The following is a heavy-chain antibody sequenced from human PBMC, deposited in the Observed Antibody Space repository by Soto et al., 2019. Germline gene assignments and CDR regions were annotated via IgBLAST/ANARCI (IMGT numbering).Heavy chain of an antibody. D-gene: IGHD6-13*01. V-gene: IGHV3-66*01. CDR3: ARDLGDIAAAGDYYYYYGMDV. CDR2: IYSGGSK. Sequence: GGSLRLSCAASGFTVSSNYMSWVRQAPGKGLEWVSVIYSGGSKYYADSVKGRFTISRDNSKNTLYLQMNSLRAEDTAVYYCARDLGDIAAAGDYYYYYGMDVWGQGTTVTVSS. J-gene: IGHJ6*02. CDR1: GFTVSSNY.